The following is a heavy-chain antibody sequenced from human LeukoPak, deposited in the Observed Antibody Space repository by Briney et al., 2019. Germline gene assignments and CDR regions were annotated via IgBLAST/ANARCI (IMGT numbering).Heavy chain of an antibody. CDR1: GGSISSYY. J-gene: IGHJ4*02. CDR2: INHSGST. V-gene: IGHV4-34*01. D-gene: IGHD6-19*01. CDR3: ARVDLAVAGTNYFDY. Sequence: SETLSLTCTVSGGSISSYYWSWIRQPPGKGLEWIGEINHSGSTNYNPSLKSRVTISVDTSKNQFSLKLSSVTAADTAVYYCARVDLAVAGTNYFDYWGQGTLVTVSS.